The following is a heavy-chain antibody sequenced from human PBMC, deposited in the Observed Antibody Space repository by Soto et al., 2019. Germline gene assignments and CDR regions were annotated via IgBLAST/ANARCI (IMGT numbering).Heavy chain of an antibody. CDR1: GASLSGYS. J-gene: IGHJ3*01. Sequence: QVQLQQWGAGLLKSSETLSLTCAVYGASLSGYSWSWIRQPPGKGLEWIGEINDSGENFNPSLQSRATMSMDTSKRQFSLNLNSVTAADTAVCFCARARRLWFGETSDAFDLWGQGTMVIVSS. CDR3: ARARRLWFGETSDAFDL. V-gene: IGHV4-34*02. CDR2: INDSGE. D-gene: IGHD3-10*01.